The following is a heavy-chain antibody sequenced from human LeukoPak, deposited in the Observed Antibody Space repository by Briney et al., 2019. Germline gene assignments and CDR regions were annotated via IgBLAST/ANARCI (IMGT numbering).Heavy chain of an antibody. J-gene: IGHJ4*02. V-gene: IGHV3-30-3*01. CDR2: ISYDGSNK. CDR3: ARAHLKGYGGNSIVGDY. CDR1: GFTFSSYA. D-gene: IGHD4-23*01. Sequence: GGSLRLSCAASGFTFSSYAMHWVRQAPGKGLEWVAVISYDGSNKYYADSVKGRFTISRDNSKNTLYLQMNSLRAEDTAVYYCARAHLKGYGGNSIVGDYWGQGTLVTVSS.